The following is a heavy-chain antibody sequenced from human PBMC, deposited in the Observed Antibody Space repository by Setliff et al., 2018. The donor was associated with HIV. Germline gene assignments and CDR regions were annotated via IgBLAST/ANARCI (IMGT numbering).Heavy chain of an antibody. D-gene: IGHD6-6*01. Sequence: SVKVSCKASGDIFSKYTFSWVRQAPGQGLEWVGRIIPMLGTPNYAQKFQGRVTITADKSTSTAYMELSSLRSEDTAVYYCARCIAARPYYYYYMDVWGKGTTVTVSS. CDR2: IIPMLGTP. J-gene: IGHJ6*03. V-gene: IGHV1-69*08. CDR1: GDIFSKYT. CDR3: ARCIAARPYYYYYMDV.